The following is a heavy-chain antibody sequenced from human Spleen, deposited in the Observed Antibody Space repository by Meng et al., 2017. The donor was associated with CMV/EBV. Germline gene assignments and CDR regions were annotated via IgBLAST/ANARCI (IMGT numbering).Heavy chain of an antibody. CDR1: GYTFSMYW. J-gene: IGHJ6*02. Sequence: GGSLRLSCKGSGYTFSMYWIGWVRQMPGEGLEWMGIIYPGDSDTKYSPSFQGRITISANKSTSIAYLQWSSLKASDTAIYYCVRLSNLGYYHDIDAWGQGTTVTVSS. CDR2: IYPGDSDT. D-gene: IGHD3-16*01. V-gene: IGHV5-51*01. CDR3: VRLSNLGYYHDIDA.